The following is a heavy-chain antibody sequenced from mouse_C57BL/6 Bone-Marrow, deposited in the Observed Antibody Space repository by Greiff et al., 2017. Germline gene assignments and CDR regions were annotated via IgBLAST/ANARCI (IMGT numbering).Heavy chain of an antibody. CDR2: IDPSDSET. CDR3: ARYGSSPYYYAMDY. D-gene: IGHD1-1*01. CDR1: GYTFTSYW. J-gene: IGHJ4*01. V-gene: IGHV1-52*01. Sequence: VQLQQPGAELVRPGSSVKLSCKASGYTFTSYWMHWVKQRPIQGLEWIGNIDPSDSETHYNQKFKDKATLTVDKSSSTAYMQLSSLTSEDSAVYYCARYGSSPYYYAMDYWGQGTSVTVSS.